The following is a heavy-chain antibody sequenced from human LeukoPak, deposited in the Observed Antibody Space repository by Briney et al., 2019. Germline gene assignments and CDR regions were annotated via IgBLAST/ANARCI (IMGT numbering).Heavy chain of an antibody. CDR3: ARVLGCSSTSCYRSGFDP. CDR1: GGSISSYY. D-gene: IGHD2-2*01. V-gene: IGHV4-59*01. J-gene: IGHJ5*02. CDR2: IYYSGST. Sequence: PSETLSLTCTVSGGSISSYYWSWIRQPPGKGLEWIGYIYYSGSTNYNPSLKSRVTISVDTSKNQLSLKLSSVTAADTAVYYCARVLGCSSTSCYRSGFDPWGQGTLVTVSS.